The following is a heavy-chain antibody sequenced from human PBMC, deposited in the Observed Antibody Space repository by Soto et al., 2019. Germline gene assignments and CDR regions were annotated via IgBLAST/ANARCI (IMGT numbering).Heavy chain of an antibody. J-gene: IGHJ3*02. V-gene: IGHV3-30*18. CDR1: GFTFSSYG. D-gene: IGHD1-26*01. Sequence: QVQLVESGGGVVQPGRSLRLSCAASGFTFSSYGMHWVRQAPGKGLEWVAVISYDGSNKYYADSVKGRFTISRDNSKNPLYLQMNSLRAEDTAVYYCAKDIVPDAFDIWGQGTMVTVSS. CDR3: AKDIVPDAFDI. CDR2: ISYDGSNK.